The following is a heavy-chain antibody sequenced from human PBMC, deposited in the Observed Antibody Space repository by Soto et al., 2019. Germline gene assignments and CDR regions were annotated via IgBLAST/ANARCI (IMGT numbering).Heavy chain of an antibody. D-gene: IGHD3-3*01. V-gene: IGHV3-23*01. CDR3: AKQYDFWSGYQPDY. CDR2: ISGSGGST. J-gene: IGHJ4*02. CDR1: GLTFSSYA. Sequence: EVQLLESGGGLVQPGGSLRLSCEASGLTFSSYAMSWVRQAPGKGLEWVSAISGSGGSTYYADSVKGRFTISRDNSKNTLYLQMNSLRAEDTAVYYCAKQYDFWSGYQPDYWGQGTLVTVSS.